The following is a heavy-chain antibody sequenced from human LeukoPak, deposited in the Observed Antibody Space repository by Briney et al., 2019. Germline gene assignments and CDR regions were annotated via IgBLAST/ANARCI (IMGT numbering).Heavy chain of an antibody. Sequence: GESLKISCKASGYSFTNYWIASVRQKPGKGLEWMGIMHPGESEINYSPSFEGQVTISADTSISTAYLEWYSLKASDSAIYYCAKTIASLGSGARYFDPWGQGTMITVSS. CDR1: GYSFTNYW. V-gene: IGHV5-51*01. CDR2: MHPGESEI. D-gene: IGHD5/OR15-5a*01. CDR3: AKTIASLGSGARYFDP. J-gene: IGHJ5*02.